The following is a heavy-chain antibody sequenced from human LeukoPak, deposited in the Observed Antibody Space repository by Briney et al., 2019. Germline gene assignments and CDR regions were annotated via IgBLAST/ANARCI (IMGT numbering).Heavy chain of an antibody. V-gene: IGHV1-18*01. CDR2: ISAHNGNT. D-gene: IGHD3-22*01. CDR3: ARGDYYDSSAAFDI. Sequence: ASVKVSCKASGYTFTSYGISWVRQAPGQGLEWMGWISAHNGNTNYAQKLQGRVTMTTDTSTSTAYMELRSLRSDDTAVYYCARGDYYDSSAAFDIWGQGTMVTVSS. CDR1: GYTFTSYG. J-gene: IGHJ3*02.